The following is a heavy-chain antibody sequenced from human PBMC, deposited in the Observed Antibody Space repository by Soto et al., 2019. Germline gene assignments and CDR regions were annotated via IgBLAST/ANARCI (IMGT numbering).Heavy chain of an antibody. J-gene: IGHJ6*02. CDR3: ARGISAARPSHPTQNYYYYYGMDV. CDR1: GGTFSSYA. CDR2: IIPIFGTA. V-gene: IGHV1-69*13. Sequence: SVKVSCKASGGTFSSYAISWVRQAPGQGLEWMGGIIPIFGTANYAQKFQGRVTITADESTSTAYMELSSLRSEDTAVYYCARGISAARPSHPTQNYYYYYGMDVWGQGTTVTVSS. D-gene: IGHD6-6*01.